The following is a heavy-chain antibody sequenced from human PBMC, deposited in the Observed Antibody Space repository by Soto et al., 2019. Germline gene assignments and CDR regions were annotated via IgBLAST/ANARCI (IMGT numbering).Heavy chain of an antibody. J-gene: IGHJ4*02. V-gene: IGHV1-69*14. CDR1: GATFSSYA. D-gene: IGHD5-12*01. CDR2: IVPTVDTS. CDR3: VRVVAIPGYPDN. Sequence: QVQLVQSGAEVRQPASSVKVSCKTSGATFSSYAITWVRQAPGQGLEWMGGIVPTVDTSTYAQKFQGRVTITADKFTNIVYMELSSLRSDDTAVYYCVRVVAIPGYPDNWGQGTLVTVSS.